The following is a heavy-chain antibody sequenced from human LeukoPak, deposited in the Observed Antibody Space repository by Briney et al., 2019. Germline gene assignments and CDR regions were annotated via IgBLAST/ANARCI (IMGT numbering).Heavy chain of an antibody. D-gene: IGHD2-2*01. V-gene: IGHV4-39*07. CDR2: IYYSGST. CDR3: ARVHTMTFFDY. CDR1: SGSISSYY. J-gene: IGHJ4*02. Sequence: SETLSLTCTVSSGSISSYYWGWIRQPPGKGLEWIGSIYYSGSTYQNPSLKSRVTISVDTSKNQFSLKLSSVTAADTAVYYCARVHTMTFFDYWGQGTLVTVSS.